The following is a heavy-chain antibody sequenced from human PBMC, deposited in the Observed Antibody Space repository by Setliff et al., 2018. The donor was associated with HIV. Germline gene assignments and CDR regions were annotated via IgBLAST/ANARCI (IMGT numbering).Heavy chain of an antibody. J-gene: IGHJ3*02. CDR1: GGMPNRYA. V-gene: IGHV1-69*10. CDR2: IIPVFGVA. Sequence: SVKVSCKASGGMPNRYAISWARQAPGQGLEWMGGIIPVFGVAKYAQSFQGRVAMTTETSTSTAYMEMRSLRSDDTAVYYCARVPFRSAWFSGGHDAFDIWGQGTMVTVSS. CDR3: ARVPFRSAWFSGGHDAFDI. D-gene: IGHD6-19*01.